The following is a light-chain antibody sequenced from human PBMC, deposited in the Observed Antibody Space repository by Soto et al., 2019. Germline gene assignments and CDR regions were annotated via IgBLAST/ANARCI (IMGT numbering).Light chain of an antibody. CDR3: VSYTNSDTLV. CDR2: EVN. J-gene: IGLJ2*01. Sequence: QSVLTQPASVSGSPGQSITISCTGTSSDVGAYKYVSWYQQHPGKAPKLMIYEVNTRPSGVYNRFSGSKSGNTASLTISGLQAEDEADYYCVSYTNSDTLVFGGGTKLTVL. V-gene: IGLV2-14*01. CDR1: SSDVGAYKY.